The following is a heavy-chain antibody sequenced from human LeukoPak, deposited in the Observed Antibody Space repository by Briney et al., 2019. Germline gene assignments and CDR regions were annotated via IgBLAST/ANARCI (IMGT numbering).Heavy chain of an antibody. D-gene: IGHD2-2*01. CDR1: GFTFSNAW. Sequence: GGSLRLSCAASGFTFSNAWMSWVRQAPGKGLEXXXXXKSKTDGGTTDYAAPVKGRFTISRDDSKNTLYLQMNSLKTEDTAVYYCTTSLDCSSTSCYDISDYWGQGTLVTVSS. V-gene: IGHV3-15*01. J-gene: IGHJ4*02. CDR3: TTSLDCSSTSCYDISDY. CDR2: XKSKTDGGTT.